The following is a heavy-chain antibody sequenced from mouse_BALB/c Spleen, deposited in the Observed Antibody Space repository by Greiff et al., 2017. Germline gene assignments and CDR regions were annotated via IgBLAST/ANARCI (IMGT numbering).Heavy chain of an antibody. D-gene: IGHD1-3*01. V-gene: IGHV7-3*02. Sequence: EVMLVVSGGGLVQPGGSLRLSCAPSGFHFTDYYMSWVRQPPGMATGWLGFIRNKAHGYTTEYRASVKGRFTISRDNSQSIFYLQMNTLRADDSATYYCARDKDNAWFACWGQGTLVTISA. CDR1: GFHFTDYY. CDR3: ARDKDNAWFAC. CDR2: IRNKAHGYTT. J-gene: IGHJ3*01.